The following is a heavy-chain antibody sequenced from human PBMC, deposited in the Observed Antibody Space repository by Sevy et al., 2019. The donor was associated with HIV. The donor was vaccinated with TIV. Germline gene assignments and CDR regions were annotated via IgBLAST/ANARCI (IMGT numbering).Heavy chain of an antibody. CDR2: IKRNSYEPYGGAT. CDR1: GFTFGDYA. J-gene: IGHJ4*02. CDR3: TRARPTVDTSEYYFDY. Sequence: GGSLRLSCTSSGFTFGDYAMSWFRQAPGKGLEWVAFIKRNSYEPYGGATEYAASVIGRFTISRDESKSIAYLQMNSLITEDTTVYYCTRARPTVDTSEYYFDYWGQGILVTVSS. V-gene: IGHV3-49*03. D-gene: IGHD4-17*01.